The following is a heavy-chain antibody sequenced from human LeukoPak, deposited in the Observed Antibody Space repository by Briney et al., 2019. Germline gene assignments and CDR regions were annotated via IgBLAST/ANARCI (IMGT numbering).Heavy chain of an antibody. D-gene: IGHD3-3*01. J-gene: IGHJ4*02. CDR3: ARDLYADFRSGSVDY. CDR2: ISGSGGTT. CDR1: GFSFSSYA. Sequence: GGSLRLSCEASGFSFSSYATSWVRQAPGKGLEWVSGISGSGGTTYYAGSVKGRFTISRDISKNTLYLQMSSLRAGDTAVYYCARDLYADFRSGSVDYWGRGTLVTVSS. V-gene: IGHV3-23*01.